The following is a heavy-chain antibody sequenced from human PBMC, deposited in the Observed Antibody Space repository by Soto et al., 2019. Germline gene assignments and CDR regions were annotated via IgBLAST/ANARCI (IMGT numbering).Heavy chain of an antibody. CDR2: IHPAGQPI. J-gene: IGHJ3*01. CDR1: GFTFSSSE. CDR3: ARRGST. V-gene: IGHV3-48*03. D-gene: IGHD2-2*01. Sequence: EVQLVESGGGLVQPGGSLRLSCVASGFTFSSSEMYWVRQAPGKGLEWVSYIHPAGQPIFFADSVKGRFTISIDNAKKSVYLQMNSLRAEDTAVYYCARRGSTWGQGTMVTVSS.